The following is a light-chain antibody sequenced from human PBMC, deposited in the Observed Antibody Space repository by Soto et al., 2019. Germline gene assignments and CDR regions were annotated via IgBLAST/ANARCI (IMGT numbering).Light chain of an antibody. CDR1: SSDVGAYNY. CDR3: CSYAGSYTYV. CDR2: DVS. V-gene: IGLV2-11*01. Sequence: QCALTQARSESGSPGQSVTISCTGTSSDVGAYNYVSWYQQHPGKAPKLIIYDVSKRPSGVPDRFSGSRSGNTASLTISGLQAEDESDYYCCSYAGSYTYVFGTGTKLTVL. J-gene: IGLJ1*01.